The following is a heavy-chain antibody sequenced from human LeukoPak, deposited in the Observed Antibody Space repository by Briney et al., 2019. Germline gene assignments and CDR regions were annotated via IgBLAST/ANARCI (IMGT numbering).Heavy chain of an antibody. CDR3: ARDLGYISSWAFDP. J-gene: IGHJ5*02. D-gene: IGHD6-13*01. Sequence: SQTLSLTCAISGDSVSSNSAAWHWIRQSPSRGLEWLGRTYYRSKWYSDFAVSVKSRITIKSDTSKNQFSLQLNSVTPEDTAVYYCARDLGYISSWAFDPWGQGTLVTVSS. CDR1: GDSVSSNSAA. V-gene: IGHV6-1*01. CDR2: TYYRSKWYS.